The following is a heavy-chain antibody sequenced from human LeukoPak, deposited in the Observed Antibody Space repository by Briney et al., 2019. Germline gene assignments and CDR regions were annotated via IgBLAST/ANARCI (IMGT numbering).Heavy chain of an antibody. CDR3: AKPSRRDGYLDAFDI. CDR1: GGSISSDDYY. D-gene: IGHD5-24*01. CDR2: IYYSGIT. Sequence: SQTLSLTCTVSGGSISSDDYYWSWIRQPPGKGLEWIGYIYYSGITYYNPSLKSRVTISVDTSKNQFSLKLSSVTAADTAVYYCAKPSRRDGYLDAFDIWGQGTMVTVSS. J-gene: IGHJ3*02. V-gene: IGHV4-30-4*01.